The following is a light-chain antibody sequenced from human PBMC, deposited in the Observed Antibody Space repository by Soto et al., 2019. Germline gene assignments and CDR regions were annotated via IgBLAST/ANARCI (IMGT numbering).Light chain of an antibody. CDR2: EVS. CDR1: SSDVGGYNY. Sequence: QSALTQPASVSGSPGQSITISCTGTSSDVGGYNYVSWYQQHPGKAPKVMIYEVSTRPPGVSNRFAGSKSGNPASLTISGLQAEDEADYYCCSYTSSTTLVFGGGTKLTVL. J-gene: IGLJ3*02. CDR3: CSYTSSTTLV. V-gene: IGLV2-14*01.